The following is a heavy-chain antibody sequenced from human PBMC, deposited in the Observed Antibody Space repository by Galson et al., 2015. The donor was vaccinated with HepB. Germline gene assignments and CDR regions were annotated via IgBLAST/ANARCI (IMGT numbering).Heavy chain of an antibody. Sequence: SLRLSCAASGFTFSSYAMSWVRQAPGKGLEWVSAISGSGGSTYYADSVKGRFTISRDNSKNTLYLQMNSLRAEDTAVYYCARNDWNYHFFDYWGQGALVTVSS. V-gene: IGHV3-23*01. CDR2: ISGSGGST. CDR3: ARNDWNYHFFDY. J-gene: IGHJ4*02. D-gene: IGHD1-7*01. CDR1: GFTFSSYA.